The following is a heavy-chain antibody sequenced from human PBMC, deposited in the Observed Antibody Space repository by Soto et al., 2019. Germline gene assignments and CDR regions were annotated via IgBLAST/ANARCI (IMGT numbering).Heavy chain of an antibody. J-gene: IGHJ3*02. CDR1: GFTFSSYG. CDR3: ARDKSGYMLDI. V-gene: IGHV3-33*01. D-gene: IGHD5-12*01. Sequence: QVQLVESGGGVVQPGRSLRLSCAASGFTFSSYGMHWVRQAPGKGLEWVAVIWYDGSNKYYADSVKGRFTISRDNSKNTLYLQMNSLRAEDTAVYYCARDKSGYMLDIWGQGTMVTVSS. CDR2: IWYDGSNK.